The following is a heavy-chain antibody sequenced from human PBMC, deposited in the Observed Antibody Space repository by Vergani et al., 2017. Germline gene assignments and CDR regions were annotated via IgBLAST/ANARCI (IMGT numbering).Heavy chain of an antibody. CDR1: ADSISSGSYY. J-gene: IGHJ4*02. CDR2: IYYSGLT. CDR3: ARYKSNTAMVTAIYFDY. Sequence: QLQLQQSGPGLVKPSETLFLTCTVSADSISSGSYYWGWIRQPPGKSLEWIGSIYYSGLTYYNPSLKSRVAISVDTSKNQFSLKLSSVTAADTAVYYCARYKSNTAMVTAIYFDYWGQGTLVTVSS. D-gene: IGHD5-18*01. V-gene: IGHV4-39*01.